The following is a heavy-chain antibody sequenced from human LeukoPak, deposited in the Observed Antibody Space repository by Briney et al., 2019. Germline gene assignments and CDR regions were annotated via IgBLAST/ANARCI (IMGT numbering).Heavy chain of an antibody. CDR2: INPNSGGT. J-gene: IGHJ4*02. D-gene: IGHD3-10*01. V-gene: IGHV1-2*02. CDR1: GYTFTGYY. Sequence: ASVKVSCKASGYTFTGYYMHWVRQAPGQGLEWMGWINPNSGGTNYAQKFQGRVTMTRDTSISTAYMELSRLRSDDTAVYYCAREYEPSIGAYYGSGSYLDWGQGTLVTVSS. CDR3: AREYEPSIGAYYGSGSYLD.